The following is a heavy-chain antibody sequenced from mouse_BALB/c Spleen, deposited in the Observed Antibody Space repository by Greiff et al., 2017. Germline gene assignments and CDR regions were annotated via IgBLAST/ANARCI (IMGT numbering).Heavy chain of an antibody. V-gene: IGHV3-2*02. D-gene: IGHD6-5*01. CDR2: ISYSGST. CDR1: GYSITSDYA. J-gene: IGHJ4*01. Sequence: EVQLQESGPGLVKPSQSLSLTCTVTGYSITSDYAWNWIRQFPGNKLEWMGYISYSGSTSYNPSLKSRISITRDTSKNQFFLQLNSVTTEDTATYYCARNFLYYYAMDYWGQGTSVTVSS. CDR3: ARNFLYYYAMDY.